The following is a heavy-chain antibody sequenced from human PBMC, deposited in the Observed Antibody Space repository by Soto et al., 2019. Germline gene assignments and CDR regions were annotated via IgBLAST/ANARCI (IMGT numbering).Heavy chain of an antibody. V-gene: IGHV4-59*01. CDR2: IYYSGST. J-gene: IGHJ4*02. D-gene: IGHD6-19*01. CDR1: GGSISSYY. CDR3: ARGLHDGSGWYWYFDY. Sequence: SETLSLTCTVSGGSISSYYWSWIRQPPGKGLEWIGYIYYSGSTNYNPSLKSRVTISVDTSENQFSLKLSSVTAADTAVYYCARGLHDGSGWYWYFDYWGQGTLVTVSS.